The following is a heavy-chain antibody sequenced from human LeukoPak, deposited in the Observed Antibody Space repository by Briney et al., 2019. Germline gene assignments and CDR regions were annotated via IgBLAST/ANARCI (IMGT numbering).Heavy chain of an antibody. CDR1: GYTFTSYY. CDR3: ARVDRTMIADY. V-gene: IGHV1-46*01. D-gene: IGHD3-22*01. Sequence: ASVKASCKASGYTFTSYYMHWVRQAPGQGLEWMGIINPSGGSTSYAQKFQGRVTMTRDTSTSTVYMELSSLRSEDTAVYYCARVDRTMIADYWGQGTLVTVSS. J-gene: IGHJ4*02. CDR2: INPSGGST.